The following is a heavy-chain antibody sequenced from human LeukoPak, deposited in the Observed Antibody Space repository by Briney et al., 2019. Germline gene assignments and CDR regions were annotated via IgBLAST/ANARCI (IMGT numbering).Heavy chain of an antibody. CDR3: AITLITPMVRGVTFKYTWFDP. Sequence: GASVKLSCEASGYTFTGYYMHWVRQAPGQGLEWMGRINPNSGGTNYAQKFQGRVTITRDTSNSTAYMELSRLRSHDTALYYCAITLITPMVRGVTFKYTWFDPWGQGTLVTVSS. CDR2: INPNSGGT. J-gene: IGHJ5*02. CDR1: GYTFTGYY. D-gene: IGHD3-10*01. V-gene: IGHV1-2*06.